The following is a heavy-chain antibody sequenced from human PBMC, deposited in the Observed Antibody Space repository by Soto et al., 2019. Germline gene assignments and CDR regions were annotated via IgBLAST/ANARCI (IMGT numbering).Heavy chain of an antibody. CDR2: INHSGST. CDR3: ARGEPRFMEWLLLSEYFDP. D-gene: IGHD3-3*01. Sequence: PSETLSLTCAVYGGSFSSYCWSWIRQPPGKGLEWIGVINHSGSTNYDPSLKSRVTISIDTSKNQVSLTLSSVTAADTAVYYCARGEPRFMEWLLLSEYFDPWGQGTLVTSPQ. CDR1: GGSFSSYC. J-gene: IGHJ5*02. V-gene: IGHV4-34*01.